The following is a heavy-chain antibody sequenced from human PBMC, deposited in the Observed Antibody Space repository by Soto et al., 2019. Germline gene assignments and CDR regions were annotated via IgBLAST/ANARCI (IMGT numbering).Heavy chain of an antibody. CDR1: GYTLTSYY. V-gene: IGHV1-46*03. CDR3: GRHGYNISGYYVGGDY. D-gene: IGHD3-22*01. J-gene: IGHJ4*01. Sequence: ASVKVSCKASGYTLTSYYVDWVRQAPGQGLEWMGIINPSGGSTKYAQKFQGRITLTRDTSTSTVYMELSSLTSEDTAVYYCGRHGYNISGYYVGGDYWG. CDR2: INPSGGST.